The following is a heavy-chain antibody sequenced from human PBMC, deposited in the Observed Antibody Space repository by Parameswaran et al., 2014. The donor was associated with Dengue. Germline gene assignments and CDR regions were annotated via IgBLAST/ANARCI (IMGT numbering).Heavy chain of an antibody. Sequence: WIRQPPGKGLEWIGEINHSGSTNYNPSLKSRVTISVDTSKNQFSLKLSSVTAADTAVYYCAMEGVHSSSSYWGQGTLVTVSS. CDR3: AMEGVHSSSSY. CDR2: INHSGST. J-gene: IGHJ4*02. V-gene: IGHV4-34*01. D-gene: IGHD6-6*01.